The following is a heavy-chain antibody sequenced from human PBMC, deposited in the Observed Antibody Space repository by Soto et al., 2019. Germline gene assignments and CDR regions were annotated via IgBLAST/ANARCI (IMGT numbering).Heavy chain of an antibody. J-gene: IGHJ4*02. CDR2: IYYSGTT. V-gene: IGHV4-39*01. Sequence: QLQLQESGPGLVKPSEILSLTWTVSAGSISTSSFYWAWIRQPPGKGLEWIGSIYYSGTTYYTSSLRSRVTISVDTSKNQFSLKLSSVTAADTAVSYCARLIHCFMTSCYIDYWGQGTLVTVS. D-gene: IGHD2-2*02. CDR1: AGSISTSSFY. CDR3: ARLIHCFMTSCYIDY.